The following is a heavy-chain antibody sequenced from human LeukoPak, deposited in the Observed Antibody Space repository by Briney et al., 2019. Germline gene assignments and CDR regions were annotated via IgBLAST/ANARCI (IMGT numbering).Heavy chain of an antibody. J-gene: IGHJ4*02. CDR2: IYTSGST. Sequence: TSETLSLTGTVSGGSISSGSYYWSWIRQPAGKGLEWIGRIYTSGSTNYNPSLKSRVTISVDTSKNQFSLKLSSVTAADTAVYYCAGTTVTGYYFDYWGQGTLVTVSS. CDR1: GGSISSGSYY. V-gene: IGHV4-61*02. D-gene: IGHD4-11*01. CDR3: AGTTVTGYYFDY.